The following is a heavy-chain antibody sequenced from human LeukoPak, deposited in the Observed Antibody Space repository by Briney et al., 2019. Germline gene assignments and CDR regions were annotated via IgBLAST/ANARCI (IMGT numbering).Heavy chain of an antibody. CDR3: AKDQIGYSSGWYEPYGMDV. Sequence: GGSLRLSCAASGFTFSSYAMTWVRQAPGKGLEWVSGISVSGGSTYYADSVKGRFTISRDNSKNTLYLQMNSLRAEDTAVYYCAKDQIGYSSGWYEPYGMDVWGQGTTVTVSS. J-gene: IGHJ6*02. CDR1: GFTFSSYA. D-gene: IGHD6-19*01. CDR2: ISVSGGST. V-gene: IGHV3-23*01.